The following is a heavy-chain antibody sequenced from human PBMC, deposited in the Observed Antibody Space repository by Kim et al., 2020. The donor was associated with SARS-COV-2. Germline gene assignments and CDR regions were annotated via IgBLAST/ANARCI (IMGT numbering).Heavy chain of an antibody. V-gene: IGHV3-21*01. D-gene: IGHD2-2*01. CDR1: GFTFSSYS. J-gene: IGHJ6*02. CDR2: ISSSSSYI. CDR3: ARVCDIVVVPAGWGMDV. Sequence: GGSPRLSCAASGFTFSSYSMNWVRQAPGKGLEWVSSISSSSSYIYYEDSVKGRFTISRDNAKNSLYLQMNSLRAEDTAVYYCARVCDIVVVPAGWGMDVWGEGATRTVS.